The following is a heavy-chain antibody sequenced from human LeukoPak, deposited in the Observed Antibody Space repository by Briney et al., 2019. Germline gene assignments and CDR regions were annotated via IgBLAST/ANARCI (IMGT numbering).Heavy chain of an antibody. V-gene: IGHV3-66*01. CDR3: ARGRGYSYGYWAN. CDR1: GFIVSSYY. J-gene: IGHJ4*02. Sequence: GGSLRLSCAASGFIVSSYYMTWVRHAPGKGLEWVSVIYSGGGTYYADSVKGRFTISRDSSENTLYLQMNSLRAEDTAVYYCARGRGYSYGYWANWGQGTLVTVSS. D-gene: IGHD5-18*01. CDR2: IYSGGGT.